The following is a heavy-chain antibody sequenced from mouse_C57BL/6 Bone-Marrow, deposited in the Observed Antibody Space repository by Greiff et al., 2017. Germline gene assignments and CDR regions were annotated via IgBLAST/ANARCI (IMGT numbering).Heavy chain of an antibody. CDR3: ASLFKKGY. CDR1: GFTFSSYA. Sequence: DVMLVESGGGLVKPGGSLKLSCAASGFTFSSYAMSWVRQTPEKRLEWVATISDGGSYTYYPDNVKGRFTISRDNAKNNLYLQMSHLKSAYTAMYYCASLFKKGYWGQGTTLTVSS. D-gene: IGHD6-2*01. J-gene: IGHJ2*01. CDR2: ISDGGSYT. V-gene: IGHV5-4*03.